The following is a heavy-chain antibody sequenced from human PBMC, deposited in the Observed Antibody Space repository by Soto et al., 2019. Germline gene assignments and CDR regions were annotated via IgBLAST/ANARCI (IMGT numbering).Heavy chain of an antibody. D-gene: IGHD1-26*01. Sequence: RGSLRLSCAATGVTFSSYAMSWLRHAPGNGLEWVSAISGSGGSRNSAYSVKCRFTISRDNSKNALYLQMNSLRAEDTAVDYCAKAGGATPYCYYGMDVWGQGTTVSASS. V-gene: IGHV3-23*01. CDR2: ISGSGGSR. CDR1: GVTFSSYA. J-gene: IGHJ6*02. CDR3: AKAGGATPYCYYGMDV.